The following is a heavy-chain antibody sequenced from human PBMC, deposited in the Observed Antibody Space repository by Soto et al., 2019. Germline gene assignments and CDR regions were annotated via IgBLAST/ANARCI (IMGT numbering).Heavy chain of an antibody. Sequence: QITLKESGPTLVKPTQTLTLTCTFSGFSLNTRLVGVGWIRQPPGKALEWLALIYWDAIERYSPSLKNRLTITKDPSKTQVVLTMTDMDTMDTATYCCARGFGRDVSVTNYFAPWGEGTLVTVSS. V-gene: IGHV2-5*02. CDR2: IYWDAIE. J-gene: IGHJ5*02. CDR1: GFSLNTRLVG. D-gene: IGHD4-17*01. CDR3: ARGFGRDVSVTNYFAP.